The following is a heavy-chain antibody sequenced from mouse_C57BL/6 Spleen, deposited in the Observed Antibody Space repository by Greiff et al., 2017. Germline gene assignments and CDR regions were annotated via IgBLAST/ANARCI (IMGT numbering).Heavy chain of an antibody. CDR1: GYTFTDYE. J-gene: IGHJ3*01. V-gene: IGHV1-15*01. CDR2: IDPETGGT. Sequence: VQLQQSGAELVRPGASVTLSCKASGYTFTDYEMHWVKQTPVHGLEWIGAIDPETGGTAYNQKFKGKAILTADKSSSTAYMELRSLTSEDSAVYYGTRREYGNPAWFAYWGQGTLVTVSA. CDR3: TRREYGNPAWFAY. D-gene: IGHD2-10*02.